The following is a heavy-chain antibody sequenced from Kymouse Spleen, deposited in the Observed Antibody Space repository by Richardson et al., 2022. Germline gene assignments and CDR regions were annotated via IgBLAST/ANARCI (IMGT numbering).Heavy chain of an antibody. CDR3: AKDDSSYCSSTSCCGMDV. D-gene: IGHD2-2*02. CDR2: ISWNSGSI. Sequence: EVQLVESGGGLVQPGRSLRLSCAASGFTFDDYAMHWVRQAPGKGLEWVSGISWNSGSIGYADSVKGRFTISRDNAKNSLYLQMNSLRAEDTALYYCAKDDSSYCSSTSCCGMDVWGQGTTVTVSS. J-gene: IGHJ6*02. V-gene: IGHV3-9*01. CDR1: GFTFDDYA.